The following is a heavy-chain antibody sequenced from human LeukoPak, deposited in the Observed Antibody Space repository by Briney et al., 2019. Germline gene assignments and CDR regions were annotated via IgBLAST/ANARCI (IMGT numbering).Heavy chain of an antibody. CDR3: ARGYCSGGGCSVLDAFDG. CDR1: GYTFTNYY. J-gene: IGHJ3*01. Sequence: ASVKVSCKTSGYTFTNYYIHWVRRAPGQGLEWMGKINPSGGSTSCPQKFQGRVTMTWDTSTTTVYMELSTLRSEDTAIYYCARGYCSGGGCSVLDAFDGWGQGTMVTVSS. V-gene: IGHV1-46*01. D-gene: IGHD2-15*01. CDR2: INPSGGST.